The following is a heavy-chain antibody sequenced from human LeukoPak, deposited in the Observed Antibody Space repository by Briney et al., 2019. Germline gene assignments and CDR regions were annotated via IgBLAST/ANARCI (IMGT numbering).Heavy chain of an antibody. D-gene: IGHD6-19*01. CDR2: IGSSGTTI. Sequence: GGSLRLSCAVSGFPFSSYKMNGVRQAPGKGLEWVSNIGSSGTTIYYADSVKGRFTISRDNAKNSLYLQMNSLRAEDTAVYYCALLAVASDFDYWGQGALVTVSS. J-gene: IGHJ4*02. V-gene: IGHV3-48*03. CDR3: ALLAVASDFDY. CDR1: GFPFSSYK.